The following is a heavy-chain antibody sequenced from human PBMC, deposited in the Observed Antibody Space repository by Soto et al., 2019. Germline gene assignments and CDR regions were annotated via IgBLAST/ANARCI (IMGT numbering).Heavy chain of an antibody. D-gene: IGHD2-15*01. CDR3: ATGGASSKPFDY. CDR2: IYYDGST. J-gene: IGHJ4*02. CDR1: GGSISTYY. V-gene: IGHV4-59*01. Sequence: SETLSLTCTVSGGSISTYYWSWIRQPPGKGLEWIGYIYYDGSTSYNPSLRSRVTISVDTSKNQFSLILSSVTSADTAVYYCATGGASSKPFDYWGQGALVTVSS.